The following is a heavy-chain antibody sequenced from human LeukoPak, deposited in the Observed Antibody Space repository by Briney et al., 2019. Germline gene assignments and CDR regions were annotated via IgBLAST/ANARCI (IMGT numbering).Heavy chain of an antibody. D-gene: IGHD5-18*01. CDR1: GYTFTNHD. V-gene: IGHV1-8*01. CDR2: MNPKSGNT. Sequence: ASVKVSCKASGYTFTNHDINWVRQASGQGREWMGWMNPKSGNTGYLQKFQGRVTMTRDTSMSTAFMELSSLTSEDTAVYYCARGVNSQGTAMVLFDSWGQGSLVTVSA. CDR3: ARGVNSQGTAMVLFDS. J-gene: IGHJ4*02.